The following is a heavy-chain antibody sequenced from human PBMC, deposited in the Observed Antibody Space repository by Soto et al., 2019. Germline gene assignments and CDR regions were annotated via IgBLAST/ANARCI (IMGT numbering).Heavy chain of an antibody. CDR3: ARGGISHWAYFYYMDV. Sequence: SDTLSLTCAVSGGSLSDYFWSWIRQPPGMALEWIGEINHLGSINYNPSLKSRVTMSVDTSKNQFSLTLNSVTAADTATYYCARGGISHWAYFYYMDVWDRGTTVTVSS. V-gene: IGHV4-34*01. J-gene: IGHJ6*03. CDR1: GGSLSDYF. CDR2: INHLGSI. D-gene: IGHD2-21*01.